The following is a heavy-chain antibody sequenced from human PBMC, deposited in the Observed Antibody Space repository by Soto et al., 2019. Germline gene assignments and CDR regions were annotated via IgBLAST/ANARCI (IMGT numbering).Heavy chain of an antibody. CDR2: IYPGDSDT. CDR1: GYSFASYW. Sequence: PWESLKISCKGSGYSFASYWIGWVRQMPGKGLEWMGIIYPGDSDTTYSPSFQGQVTISADKSIYTAYLQWSSLKASDTAVYYCARHLSYYYYGMDVWGQGTTVTVSS. J-gene: IGHJ6*02. CDR3: ARHLSYYYYGMDV. V-gene: IGHV5-51*01.